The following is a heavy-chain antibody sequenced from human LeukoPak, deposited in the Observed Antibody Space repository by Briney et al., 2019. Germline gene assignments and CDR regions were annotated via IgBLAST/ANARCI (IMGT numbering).Heavy chain of an antibody. D-gene: IGHD2-21*01. Sequence: SETLSLTCTVSGYSLSSGYYWGWIRQPPGKGLGWIGSIYHSGSTYYNPSLKSRVTISVDTSKHQFYLKLSSVTAADTAVYYRARWVGVALDYWGQGTLVTVS. CDR1: GYSLSSGYY. V-gene: IGHV4-38-2*02. CDR2: IYHSGST. CDR3: ARWVGVALDY. J-gene: IGHJ4*02.